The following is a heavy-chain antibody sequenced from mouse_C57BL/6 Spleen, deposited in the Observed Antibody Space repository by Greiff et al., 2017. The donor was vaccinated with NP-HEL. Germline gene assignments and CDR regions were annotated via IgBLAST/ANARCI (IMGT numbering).Heavy chain of an antibody. CDR3: TTHYYGSSYGYFDV. J-gene: IGHJ1*03. D-gene: IGHD1-1*01. CDR1: GFNIKDDY. CDR2: IDPENGDT. V-gene: IGHV14-4*01. Sequence: EVQLQQSGAELVRPGASVKLSCTASGFNIKDDYMHWVKQRPEQGLEWIGWIDPENGDTEYASKFQGKATITADTSSHPAYLQLSSLTSEDTAVYYCTTHYYGSSYGYFDVWGTGTTVTVSS.